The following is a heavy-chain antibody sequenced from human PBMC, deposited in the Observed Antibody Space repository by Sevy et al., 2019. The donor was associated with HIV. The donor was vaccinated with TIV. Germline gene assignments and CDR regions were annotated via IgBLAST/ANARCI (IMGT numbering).Heavy chain of an antibody. D-gene: IGHD2-21*01. Sequence: GGSLRLSCAASGFPFNDHALHWVRQVPGKGLEWVSGISWNSRNVGYADSVKGRFTISKDNANHFLSIEMNSLRPGDTAFYYCAKDINRGCDGINCYPYYYYCYGLDVWGQGTTVTVSS. CDR1: GFPFNDHA. V-gene: IGHV3-9*01. CDR3: AKDINRGCDGINCYPYYYYCYGLDV. CDR2: ISWNSRNV. J-gene: IGHJ6*02.